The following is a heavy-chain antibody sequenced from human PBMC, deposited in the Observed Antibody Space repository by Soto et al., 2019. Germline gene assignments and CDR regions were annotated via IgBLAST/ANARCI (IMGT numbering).Heavy chain of an antibody. D-gene: IGHD6-6*01. Sequence: GASVKVSCKASGYTFTGYYMHWVRQAPGQGLEWMGWINPNSGGTNYAQKFQGWVTMTRDTSISTAYMELSRLRSDDTAVYYCARGPLYSSSSGRSVLVLDYWGQGTLVTVSS. V-gene: IGHV1-2*04. CDR1: GYTFTGYY. J-gene: IGHJ4*02. CDR3: ARGPLYSSSSGRSVLVLDY. CDR2: INPNSGGT.